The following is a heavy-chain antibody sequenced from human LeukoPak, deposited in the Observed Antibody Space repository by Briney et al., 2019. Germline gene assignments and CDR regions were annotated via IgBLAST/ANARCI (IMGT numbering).Heavy chain of an antibody. CDR3: ARSLAAAGIPTVYFDY. CDR2: ISSNGGST. Sequence: GGSLRLSCAASGFTFSSYAMHWVRQAPGKGLEYVSAISSNGGSTYYANSVKGRFTISRDNSKNTLYLQMGSLRAEDMAVYYCARSLAAAGIPTVYFDYWGQGTLVTVSS. D-gene: IGHD6-13*01. V-gene: IGHV3-64*01. CDR1: GFTFSSYA. J-gene: IGHJ4*02.